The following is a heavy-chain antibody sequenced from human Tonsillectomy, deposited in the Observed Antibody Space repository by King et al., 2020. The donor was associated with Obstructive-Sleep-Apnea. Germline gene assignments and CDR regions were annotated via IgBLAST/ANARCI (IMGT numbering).Heavy chain of an antibody. D-gene: IGHD6-6*01. CDR3: ANAPYSSSSRYFDY. V-gene: IGHV3-23*04. CDR1: GFSFSSYA. J-gene: IGHJ4*02. CDR2: ISGSGGGT. Sequence: EVQLVESGGGLVQPGGSLRLSCAASGFSFSSYAVSWVRQAPGKGLEWVSGISGSGGGTYYADSVKGRFTISRDNSKNTLYLQMNSLRAEDTAVYYCANAPYSSSSRYFDYWGQGTLVTVSS.